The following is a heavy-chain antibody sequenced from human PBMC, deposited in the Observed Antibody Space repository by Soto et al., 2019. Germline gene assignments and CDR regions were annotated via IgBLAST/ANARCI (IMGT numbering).Heavy chain of an antibody. Sequence: PGGSLRLSCAASGFTFSSYEMNWVRQAPGKGLEWVSSISSSSSYIYYADSVKGRFTISRDNAKNSLYLQMNSLRAEDTAVYYCAAAYCSSTSCYRYYYGMDVWGQGTTVTVSS. CDR2: ISSSSSYI. D-gene: IGHD2-2*01. V-gene: IGHV3-21*01. CDR1: GFTFSSYE. CDR3: AAAYCSSTSCYRYYYGMDV. J-gene: IGHJ6*02.